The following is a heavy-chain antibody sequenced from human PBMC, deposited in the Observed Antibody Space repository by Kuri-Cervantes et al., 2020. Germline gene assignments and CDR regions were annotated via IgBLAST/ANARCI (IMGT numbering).Heavy chain of an antibody. CDR3: ARTSGGSYGYMDV. CDR2: IDWDDDK. D-gene: IGHD1-26*01. V-gene: IGHV2-70*18. J-gene: IGHJ6*03. Sequence: SWVRQAPGKALEWLALIDWDDDKYYSTSLKTRLTISKDTSKNQVVLTMTNMDPVDTATYYCARTSGGSYGYMDVWGKGTTVTVPS.